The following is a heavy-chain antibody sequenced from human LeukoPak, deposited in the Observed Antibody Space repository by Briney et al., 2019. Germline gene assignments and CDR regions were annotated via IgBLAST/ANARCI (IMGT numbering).Heavy chain of an antibody. J-gene: IGHJ3*02. V-gene: IGHV3-30*18. D-gene: IGHD1-26*01. CDR1: GFTFSSYG. CDR3: AKPRSSGSYSAFDI. Sequence: PGRSLRLSCAASGFTFSSYGMHWVRQAPGKGLEWVAVISYDGSNKYYANSVKGRFTISRDSSKNTLYLQMNSLRAEDTAVYYCAKPRSSGSYSAFDIWGQGTMVTVSS. CDR2: ISYDGSNK.